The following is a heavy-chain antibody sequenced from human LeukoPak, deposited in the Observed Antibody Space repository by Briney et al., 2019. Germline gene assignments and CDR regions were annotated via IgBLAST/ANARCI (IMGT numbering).Heavy chain of an antibody. J-gene: IGHJ4*02. Sequence: PGGSLRLSCAASGFTFSNYDMHWVRQATGKGLEWVSGIGTAGDIYYPGSVKGRFTISRENAKNSLYLQMNSLRAEDTAVYYCAKEGAEWSGDLSFDYWGQGILVTVSS. CDR2: IGTAGDI. CDR3: AKEGAEWSGDLSFDY. V-gene: IGHV3-13*01. D-gene: IGHD3-10*01. CDR1: GFTFSNYD.